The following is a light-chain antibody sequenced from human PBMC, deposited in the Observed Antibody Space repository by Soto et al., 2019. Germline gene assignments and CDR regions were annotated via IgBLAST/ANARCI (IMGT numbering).Light chain of an antibody. V-gene: IGKV3-15*01. J-gene: IGKJ1*01. Sequence: EVLMTQPPATLSVSPGDRVNLSCSASLRVSSDLAWYQQQPGQPHTLLLYGASIRATGVPATFSGGGAGADFSLIIDSLQSDDVADYYCQQYFRWPPWTFGQGTKVDIK. CDR3: QQYFRWPPWT. CDR1: LRVSSD. CDR2: GAS.